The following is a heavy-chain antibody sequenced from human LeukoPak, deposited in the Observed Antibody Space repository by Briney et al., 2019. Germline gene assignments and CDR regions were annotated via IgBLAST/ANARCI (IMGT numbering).Heavy chain of an antibody. CDR1: GFSFSSYG. Sequence: GGSLRLSCAASGFSFSSYGMHWLRQAPGKGLEWVSVIYSGGSTYYADSVKGRFTISRDNAKNSLYMQMNSLKVEDTAVYYCAKGGNIRILDYYYYMDVWGKGTTVTVSS. D-gene: IGHD2/OR15-2a*01. J-gene: IGHJ6*03. V-gene: IGHV3-NL1*01. CDR3: AKGGNIRILDYYYYMDV. CDR2: IYSGGST.